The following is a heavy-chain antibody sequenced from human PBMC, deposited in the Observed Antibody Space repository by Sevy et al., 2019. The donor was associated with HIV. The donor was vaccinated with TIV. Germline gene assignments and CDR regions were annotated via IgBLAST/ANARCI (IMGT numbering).Heavy chain of an antibody. CDR1: GYTFTSYG. J-gene: IGHJ4*02. V-gene: IGHV1-18*01. Sequence: ASVKVSCKASGYTFTSYGISWVRQAPGQGLEWMGWISAYNGNTNYSQKLQGRVTMTTDTSTSTAYMELRSLRSDDTPVYYCARAIVAMIDFDYWGQGTLVTVSS. CDR2: ISAYNGNT. D-gene: IGHD5-12*01. CDR3: ARAIVAMIDFDY.